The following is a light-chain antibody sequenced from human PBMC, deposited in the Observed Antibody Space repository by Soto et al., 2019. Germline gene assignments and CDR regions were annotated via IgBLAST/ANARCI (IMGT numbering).Light chain of an antibody. CDR2: AAS. CDR1: QSLSSSY. CDR3: QQQGT. V-gene: IGKV3-20*01. Sequence: EIVLTQSPGTLSLSPGERATLSCRASQSLSSSYEVWYQQKPGQAPRLLIYAASRRATGIPDRFSGSGSATEYTLTISRLEPEDFAVYYCQQQGTFGQGTKLEIK. J-gene: IGKJ2*01.